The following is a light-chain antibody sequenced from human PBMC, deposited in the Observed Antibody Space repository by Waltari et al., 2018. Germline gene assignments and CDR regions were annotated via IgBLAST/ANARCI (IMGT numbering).Light chain of an antibody. V-gene: IGLV2-14*01. J-gene: IGLJ2*01. Sequence: QSALTQPASVSGSPGQSITISCTGTSSHVGAYNYVSWYQQHPGRAPKLMIYEVSKRPSGVSNRFSGSKSGNTASLTISGLQAEDEADYYCNSYTSSSTLVFGGGTKLTVL. CDR2: EVS. CDR3: NSYTSSSTLV. CDR1: SSHVGAYNY.